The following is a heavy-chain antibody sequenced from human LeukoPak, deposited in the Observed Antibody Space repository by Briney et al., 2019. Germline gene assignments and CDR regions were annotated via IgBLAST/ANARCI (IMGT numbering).Heavy chain of an antibody. Sequence: SQTLSLTCTVSVGSRSSSSYYWGWIRQPPGKGLECIANIYYSGGTYSNPSLKSRVTISMDTSNNQFSLKLTSVTAADTAVYYCARLIGELWFGDYYYYYMDVWGKGTKVTISS. CDR3: ARLIGELWFGDYYYYYMDV. CDR1: VGSRSSSSYY. CDR2: IYYSGGT. D-gene: IGHD3-10*01. V-gene: IGHV4-39*01. J-gene: IGHJ6*03.